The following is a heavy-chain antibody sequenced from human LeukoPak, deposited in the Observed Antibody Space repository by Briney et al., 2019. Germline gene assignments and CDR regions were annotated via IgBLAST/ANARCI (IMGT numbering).Heavy chain of an antibody. D-gene: IGHD3-22*01. CDR2: IYYSGST. Sequence: KPSEPLSLTCTVSGGSVSSGSYYWSWIRRLPGKGLEWIGYIYYSGSTNYNPSLKRRVTISVATSKNPFSLKLSSVTAADTAVYYCARAHSSGRTFDSWGQGNLVTVSS. CDR3: ARAHSSGRTFDS. J-gene: IGHJ4*02. CDR1: GGSVSSGSYY. V-gene: IGHV4-61*01.